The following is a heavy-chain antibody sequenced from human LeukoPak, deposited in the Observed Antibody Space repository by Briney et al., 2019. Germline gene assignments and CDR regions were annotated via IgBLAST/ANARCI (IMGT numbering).Heavy chain of an antibody. CDR3: ARVVVGESVVPAAGYFDY. D-gene: IGHD2-2*01. J-gene: IGHJ4*02. CDR2: ISAYNGNT. CDR1: GYIFSNYG. V-gene: IGHV1-18*01. Sequence: ASVKVSCKASGYIFSNYGLSWVRQAPGQGLEWMGWISAYNGNTNYAQKLQGRVTMTTDTSTSTAYMELRSLRSDDTAVYYCARVVVGESVVPAAGYFDYWGQGTLVTVSS.